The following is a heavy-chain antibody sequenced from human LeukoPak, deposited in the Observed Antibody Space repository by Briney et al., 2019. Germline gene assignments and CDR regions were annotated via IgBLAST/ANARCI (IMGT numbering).Heavy chain of an antibody. J-gene: IGHJ4*02. CDR3: AKRGGTGTKYFDS. CDR2: ISGSGGST. V-gene: IGHV3-23*01. Sequence: GRSLRLSCAASGFTFDTFSMSWVRQAPGKGLEWVSVISGSGGSTYYADSVKGRFTISRDNSKNTLFLQMNGLRAEDTAVYYCAKRGGTGTKYFDSWGQGTLVTVSS. CDR1: GFTFDTFS. D-gene: IGHD1-1*01.